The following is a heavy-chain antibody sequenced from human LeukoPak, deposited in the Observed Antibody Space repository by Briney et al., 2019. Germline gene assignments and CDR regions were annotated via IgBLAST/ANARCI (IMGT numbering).Heavy chain of an antibody. D-gene: IGHD3-22*01. CDR2: ICTSGST. V-gene: IGHV4-4*07. J-gene: IGHJ6*03. CDR1: GGSISTYC. CDR3: ARTYDSPGYYSPDYYYMDV. Sequence: SETLSLTCTVSGGSISTYCWSWIRQPAGKGLEWIGHICTSGSTNYNPSLKSRVTMSVDTSNNEFSLKLNSVTAADTAVYYCARTYDSPGYYSPDYYYMDVWGKGTTVTISS.